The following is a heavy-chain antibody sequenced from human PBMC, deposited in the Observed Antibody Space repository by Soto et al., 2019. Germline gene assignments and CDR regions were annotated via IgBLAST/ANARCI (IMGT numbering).Heavy chain of an antibody. Sequence: SETLSLTCSVSGGSFTGDYWRWIRQPAGKGLQWIGRVFGNGAGTPIYNSLLKSRARMSADPSKRQFSLTLTSVTAADTAVYYCAIDLPPYGGRLSPPTGAFEDWGQGIMVTVSS. CDR3: AIDLPPYGGRLSPPTGAFED. D-gene: IGHD2-15*01. J-gene: IGHJ4*02. V-gene: IGHV4-4*07. CDR1: GGSFTGDY. CDR2: VFGNGAGTP.